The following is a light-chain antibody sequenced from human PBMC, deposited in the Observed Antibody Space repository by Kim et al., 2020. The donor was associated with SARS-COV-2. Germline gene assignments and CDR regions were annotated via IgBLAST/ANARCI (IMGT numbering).Light chain of an antibody. CDR3: QQYNRWPPYI. CDR2: GAS. J-gene: IGKJ2*01. V-gene: IGKV3-15*01. CDR1: HGVGTN. Sequence: SLGYRPALHGAASHGVGTNLALYQPRPGQAPSLLIYGASTRATGVPARFSGSGSGTEFTLTITSPQSEDFAVYYCQQYNRWPPYIFGQGTKLEI.